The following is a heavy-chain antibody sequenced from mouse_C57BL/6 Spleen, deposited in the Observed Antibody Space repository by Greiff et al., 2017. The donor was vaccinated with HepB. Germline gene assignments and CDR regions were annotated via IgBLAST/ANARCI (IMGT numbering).Heavy chain of an antibody. CDR3: ARGDYGSSGFAY. CDR2: ISYSGST. D-gene: IGHD1-1*01. J-gene: IGHJ3*01. CDR1: GYSITSGYD. V-gene: IGHV3-1*01. Sequence: EVKLQESGPGMVKPSQSLSLTCTVTGYSITSGYDWHWIRHFPGNKLEWMGYISYSGSTNYNPSLKSRISITHDTSKNHFFLKLNSVTTEDTATYYCARGDYGSSGFAYWGQGTLVTVSA.